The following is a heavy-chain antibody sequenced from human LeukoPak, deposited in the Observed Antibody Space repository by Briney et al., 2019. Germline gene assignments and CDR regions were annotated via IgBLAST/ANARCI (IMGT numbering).Heavy chain of an antibody. D-gene: IGHD2-2*01. J-gene: IGHJ3*02. CDR2: IKQDGSEK. CDR3: AKEGDQLLLYAFDI. Sequence: GGSLRLSCSASGFTFSNYWVSWVRQAPEKGLEWVANIKQDGSEKYYVDSVKGRFTISRDKAKNSLYLQMNSLRAEDTAIYYCAKEGDQLLLYAFDIWGQGTMVTVSS. CDR1: GFTFSNYW. V-gene: IGHV3-7*03.